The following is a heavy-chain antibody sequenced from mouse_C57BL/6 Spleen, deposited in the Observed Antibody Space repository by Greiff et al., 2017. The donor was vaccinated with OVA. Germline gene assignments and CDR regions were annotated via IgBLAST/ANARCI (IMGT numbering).Heavy chain of an antibody. J-gene: IGHJ4*01. Sequence: VQLVESGPELVKPGASVKISCKASGYAFSSSWMNWVKQRPGKGLEWIGRIYPGDGDTNYNGKFKGKATLTADTSSSTAYMQLSSLTSEDSAVYFCARSGVHCYGSSYDCYAMDYWGQGTSVTVSS. CDR2: IYPGDGDT. D-gene: IGHD1-1*01. CDR1: GYAFSSSW. CDR3: ARSGVHCYGSSYDCYAMDY. V-gene: IGHV1-82*01.